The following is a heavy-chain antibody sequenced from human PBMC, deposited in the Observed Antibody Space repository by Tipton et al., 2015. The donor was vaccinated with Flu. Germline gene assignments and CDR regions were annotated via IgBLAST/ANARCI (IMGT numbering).Heavy chain of an antibody. J-gene: IGHJ1*01. CDR3: AREGGSDSWYDFQH. CDR1: GGSMTSGSFY. V-gene: IGHV4-61*02. CDR2: VFTSGST. Sequence: TLPLTCTVSGGSMTSGSFYWSWIRQPAGKGLEWIGRVFTSGSTNYSPSLRSRLTISIDTSKNQFSLNLTSVTAADTAVYYCAREGGSDSWYDFQHWGPGTLVTVSS. D-gene: IGHD2-15*01.